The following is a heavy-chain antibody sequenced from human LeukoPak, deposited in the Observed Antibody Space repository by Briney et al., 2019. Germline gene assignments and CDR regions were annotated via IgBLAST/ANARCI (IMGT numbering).Heavy chain of an antibody. J-gene: IGHJ4*02. CDR3: ARNLVGATGITYYFDY. CDR2: IIPIFGTA. Sequence: ASVKVSCKASGYTFTSYAISWVRQAPGQGLEWMGGIIPIFGTANYAQKFQGRVTITADESTSTAYMELSSLRSEDTAVYYCARNLVGATGITYYFDYWGQGTLVTVSS. V-gene: IGHV1-69*13. CDR1: GYTFTSYA. D-gene: IGHD1-26*01.